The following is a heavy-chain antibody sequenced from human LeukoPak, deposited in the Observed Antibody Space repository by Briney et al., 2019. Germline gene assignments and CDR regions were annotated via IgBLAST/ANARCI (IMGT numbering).Heavy chain of an antibody. J-gene: IGHJ1*01. CDR2: IKSKTDGGTI. D-gene: IGHD3-22*01. V-gene: IGHV3-15*01. Sequence: MPGGSLRLSCAASGFTFSKVWMSWVRLAPGKGLEWVGRIKSKTDGGTIDYAAPVKGRFTISRDDSKDTLFLQMNSLKTEDTAVYYCTTDLSELDDSGYYAKYFHHWGQGTLVSVSS. CDR1: GFTFSKVW. CDR3: TTDLSELDDSGYYAKYFHH.